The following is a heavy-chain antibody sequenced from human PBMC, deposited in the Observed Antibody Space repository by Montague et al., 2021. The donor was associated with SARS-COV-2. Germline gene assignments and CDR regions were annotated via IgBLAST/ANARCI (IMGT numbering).Heavy chain of an antibody. Sequence: CAISGDSVSSNSVAWSWIRQSPSTGLEWLGRTYYRSKWYSDYAPSVRGRLTANPDASKNEFSLELNYVTPEDTAVYYCVRYSGWFYFDFWGQGTLVTVSS. V-gene: IGHV6-1*01. D-gene: IGHD6-19*01. CDR3: VRYSGWFYFDF. CDR2: TYYRSKWYS. CDR1: GDSVSSNSVA. J-gene: IGHJ4*02.